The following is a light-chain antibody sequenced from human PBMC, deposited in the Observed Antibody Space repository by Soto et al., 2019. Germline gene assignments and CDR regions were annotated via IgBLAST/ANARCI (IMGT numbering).Light chain of an antibody. CDR3: QQHGRSSST. Sequence: IMLKQSPCILSPPPEERTTHSNRVCYSVSNNYLAGYQQKPGQPPSLLLYGAAYRATGIADGLSGSGAGTEFSLIISSLEHDDFVVYYCQQHGRSSSTFGQGTKVDIK. CDR2: GAA. V-gene: IGKV3-20*01. J-gene: IGKJ1*01. CDR1: YSVSNNY.